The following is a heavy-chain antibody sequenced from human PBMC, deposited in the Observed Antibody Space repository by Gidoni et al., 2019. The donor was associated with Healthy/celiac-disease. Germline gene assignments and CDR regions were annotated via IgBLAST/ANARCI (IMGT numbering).Heavy chain of an antibody. J-gene: IGHJ4*02. CDR3: ARTQHGEDFWSGYYSYFDY. CDR2: IWYDGSNK. CDR1: GFTFSSSG. Sequence: QVQLVESGGGVVQPGRSLRLSCAASGFTFSSSGMPWVRQAPGKGLEWVAVIWYDGSNKYYADSVKGRFTISRDNSKNTLYLQMNSLRAEDTAVYYCARTQHGEDFWSGYYSYFDYWGQGTLVTVSS. V-gene: IGHV3-33*01. D-gene: IGHD3-3*01.